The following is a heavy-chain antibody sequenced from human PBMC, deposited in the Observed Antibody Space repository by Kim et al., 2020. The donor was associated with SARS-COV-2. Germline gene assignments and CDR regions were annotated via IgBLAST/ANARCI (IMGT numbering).Heavy chain of an antibody. V-gene: IGHV3-74*01. J-gene: IGHJ4*02. CDR2: ISPDGSAT. Sequence: GGSLRLSCVVSGFTFSTYWMYWVRRAPGKGLVWVSRISPDGSATSYADPVKGRFTISRDNAKNTLYLQMNSLRGEDTAMYYCASGAGPYSNSPHLGWGRGTLVTVSS. D-gene: IGHD6-6*01. CDR1: GFTFSTYW. CDR3: ASGAGPYSNSPHLG.